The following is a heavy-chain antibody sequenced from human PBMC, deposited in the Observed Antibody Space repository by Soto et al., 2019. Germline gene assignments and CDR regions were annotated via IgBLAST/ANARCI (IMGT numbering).Heavy chain of an antibody. CDR1: GGSISSSSYY. V-gene: IGHV4-39*01. Sequence: SETLSLTCTVSGGSISSSSYYWGWIRQPPGKGLEWIGSIYYSGSTYYNPSLKSRVTISVDTSKNQFSLKLSSVTAADTAVYYCARLGRVNWNYGGHYYYGMDVWGQGTTVTVSS. CDR2: IYYSGST. D-gene: IGHD1-7*01. CDR3: ARLGRVNWNYGGHYYYGMDV. J-gene: IGHJ6*02.